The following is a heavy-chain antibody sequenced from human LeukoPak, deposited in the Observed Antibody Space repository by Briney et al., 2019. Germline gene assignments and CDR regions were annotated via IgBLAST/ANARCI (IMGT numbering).Heavy chain of an antibody. CDR3: TRPNSSGPFDD. CDR1: GYIFTDYW. Sequence: GESLKISCKGSGYIFTDYWIAWVRQMPGKGLEWMGIIYPGDSDTRYSPSFQGQVTISADRSITTAYLQWSRLKASDTAMYYCTRPNSSGPFDDRGQGTLVTVSS. CDR2: IYPGDSDT. J-gene: IGHJ4*02. D-gene: IGHD2-15*01. V-gene: IGHV5-51*01.